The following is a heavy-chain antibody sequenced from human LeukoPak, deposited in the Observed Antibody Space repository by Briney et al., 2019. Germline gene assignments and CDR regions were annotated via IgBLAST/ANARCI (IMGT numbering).Heavy chain of an antibody. CDR3: ARHTYNSGWYYFDY. J-gene: IGHJ4*02. D-gene: IGHD6-19*01. CDR1: GGSISTYY. Sequence: SETLSLTCTISGGSISTYYWSWIRQPPGKGLEWTGYVYHSGSTNYNPSLKSRVTISVDTSKKQFSLRLSSVTAAGTAVYYCARHTYNSGWYYFDYWGQGTLVTVSS. CDR2: VYHSGST. V-gene: IGHV4-59*08.